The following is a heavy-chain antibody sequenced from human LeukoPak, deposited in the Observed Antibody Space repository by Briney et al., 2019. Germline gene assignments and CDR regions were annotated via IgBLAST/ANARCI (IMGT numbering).Heavy chain of an antibody. Sequence: GGSLRLSCAASGFTFSSYGMTWVRQAPGKGLKWVSGISGSGGSTYYEDSVKGRFTISRDNSKNTLYLQMNSLRAEDTAVYYCAKNSGGTCYSHLDYWGQGTLVTVSS. V-gene: IGHV3-23*01. CDR1: GFTFSSYG. CDR2: ISGSGGST. D-gene: IGHD2-15*01. CDR3: AKNSGGTCYSHLDY. J-gene: IGHJ4*02.